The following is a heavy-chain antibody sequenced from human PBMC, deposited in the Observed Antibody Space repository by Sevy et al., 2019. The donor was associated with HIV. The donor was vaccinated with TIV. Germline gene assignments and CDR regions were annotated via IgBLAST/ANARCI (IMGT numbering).Heavy chain of an antibody. CDR1: GYTLSELS. D-gene: IGHD3-22*01. CDR3: ATAREYYSDNSGYLDY. V-gene: IGHV1-24*01. Sequence: ASVKVSCKVSGYTLSELSMHWVRQPPGKGLEWMGRFDPDDGETIYAQRFQGRVTMTEDTSADTAHMELSSLRSEDTAMYYCATAREYYSDNSGYLDYWGQGTPVTVSS. CDR2: FDPDDGET. J-gene: IGHJ4*02.